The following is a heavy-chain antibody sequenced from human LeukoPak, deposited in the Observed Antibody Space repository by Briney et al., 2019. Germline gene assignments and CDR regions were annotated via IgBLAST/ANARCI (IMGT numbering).Heavy chain of an antibody. CDR1: GFTFSSYW. Sequence: PGGSLRLSCAASGFTFSSYWMYWVRQAPGKGLVWVSRIKSDGRSTSYADSVKGRFTISRDNAKNTLYLQMKSLRAEDTAVYYCARDTRYGDGYKYWGQGTLVTVSS. CDR3: ARDTRYGDGYKY. D-gene: IGHD5-24*01. CDR2: IKSDGRST. V-gene: IGHV3-74*01. J-gene: IGHJ4*02.